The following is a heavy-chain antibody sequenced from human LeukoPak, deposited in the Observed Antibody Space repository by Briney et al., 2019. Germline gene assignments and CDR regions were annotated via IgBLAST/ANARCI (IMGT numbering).Heavy chain of an antibody. V-gene: IGHV3-49*04. J-gene: IGHJ6*03. CDR1: RFIFSSYA. CDR2: IRSKAYGGTT. D-gene: IGHD4-17*01. Sequence: GGSLRLSCAASRFIFSSYAMSWVRQAPGKGLEWVGFIRSKAYGGTTEYAASVKGRFTISRDDSKSIAYLQMNSLKTEDTAVYYCTRETYGDYEDYYYYYMDVWGKGTTVTVSS. CDR3: TRETYGDYEDYYYYYMDV.